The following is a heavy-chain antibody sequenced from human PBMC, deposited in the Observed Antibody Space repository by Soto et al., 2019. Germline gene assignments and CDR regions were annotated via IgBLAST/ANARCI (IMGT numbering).Heavy chain of an antibody. J-gene: IGHJ6*03. CDR2: ISGFNGNT. Sequence: QDQLVQSGAEVKKPGASVTVSCKASGYSFTNYGITWVRQAPGQGPEWMGWISGFNGNTHYAQKLQGRDTMTTDASTSTAYMELRSLRSDDTAVYYCARDRGVAPPVAGNTHYYYYMDVWGKGPTVAVSS. D-gene: IGHD6-19*01. CDR3: ARDRGVAPPVAGNTHYYYYMDV. CDR1: GYSFTNYG. V-gene: IGHV1-18*01.